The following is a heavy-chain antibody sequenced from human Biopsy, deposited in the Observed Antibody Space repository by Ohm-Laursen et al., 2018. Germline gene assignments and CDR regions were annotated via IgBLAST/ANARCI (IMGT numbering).Heavy chain of an antibody. Sequence: SVKVSCKASGYTFTTYYIHWVRQAPGQGLEWMGIINLGGNSTAYTQNFQGRATMPWDTSTTTVYMELSSLRSEDTAVYYCARGGGYNWNNGWFDPWGQGTLVTVSS. D-gene: IGHD1/OR15-1a*01. CDR3: ARGGGYNWNNGWFDP. J-gene: IGHJ5*02. V-gene: IGHV1-46*01. CDR1: GYTFTTYY. CDR2: INLGGNST.